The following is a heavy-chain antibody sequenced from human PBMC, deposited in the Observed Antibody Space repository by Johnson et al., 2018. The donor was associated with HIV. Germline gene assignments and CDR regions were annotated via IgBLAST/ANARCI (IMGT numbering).Heavy chain of an antibody. CDR1: GFTFRSYA. D-gene: IGHD1-26*01. CDR3: ARVRGGRENAFDI. V-gene: IGHV3-30*03. J-gene: IGHJ3*02. CDR2: ISYDGSNQ. Sequence: QVQLVESGGGVVQPGGSLRLSCAASGFTFRSYAMHWVRQAPGKGLEWVGVISYDGSNQYYADSVKGRFTISRDTSKNTMSLQMNSPRVEDTAVYYCARVRGGRENAFDIWGQGTMVTVSS.